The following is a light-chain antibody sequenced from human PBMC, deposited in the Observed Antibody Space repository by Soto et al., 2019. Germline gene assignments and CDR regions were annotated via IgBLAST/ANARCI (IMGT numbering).Light chain of an antibody. V-gene: IGKV1-16*01. CDR2: AAS. Sequence: DIQMTQSPSSLSASVGDRVTISCRANQVINSYLAWFQQKQGKAPKSLIYAASTLQSGVPSRFSGSGSGTEFALTITRLHPEDFATYDCDKYYSYPITFHEGTRLEIK. J-gene: IGKJ5*01. CDR3: DKYYSYPIT. CDR1: QVINSY.